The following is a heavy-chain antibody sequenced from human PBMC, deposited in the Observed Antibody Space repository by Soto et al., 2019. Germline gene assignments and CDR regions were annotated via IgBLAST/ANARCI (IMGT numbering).Heavy chain of an antibody. CDR1: GFTFKSYA. CDR2: ITGSGDST. CDR3: ARGAGVVTRYYFDY. Sequence: EVQLLESGGDLVQPGGSLRLSCAASGFTFKSYAVSWVRQAPGKGLEWVSVITGSGDSTYYADSVKGRFTISRDNSKNTLYLQMNSLRAEDTAVYYCARGAGVVTRYYFDYWGQGTLVTVSS. V-gene: IGHV3-23*01. J-gene: IGHJ4*02. D-gene: IGHD2-15*01.